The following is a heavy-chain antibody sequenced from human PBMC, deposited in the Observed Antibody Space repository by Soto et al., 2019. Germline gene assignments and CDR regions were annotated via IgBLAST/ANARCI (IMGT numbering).Heavy chain of an antibody. CDR1: GGTFSSYA. Sequence: SVKVSCKASGGTFSSYAISWVRQAPGQGLEWMGGIIPIFGTANYAQKFQGRVTITADESTSTAYMELSSLRSEDTAVYYCARGRSGWTLFGYWGQGTLVTVSS. J-gene: IGHJ4*02. CDR3: ARGRSGWTLFGY. D-gene: IGHD6-19*01. V-gene: IGHV1-69*13. CDR2: IIPIFGTA.